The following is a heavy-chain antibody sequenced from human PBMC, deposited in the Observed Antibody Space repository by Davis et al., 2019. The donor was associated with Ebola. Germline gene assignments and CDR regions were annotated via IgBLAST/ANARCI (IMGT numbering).Heavy chain of an antibody. CDR3: ARGKGIWYFDL. J-gene: IGHJ2*01. D-gene: IGHD3-10*01. CDR1: GGSIISGGYY. Sequence: MPSETLSLTCTVSGGSIISGGYYWSWIRQHPGKGLEWIGYIFSSGSTFYNPSLKSRVIISVDTSKNQFSLKLDSVTAADTAVYYCARGKGIWYFDLWGRGTLVTVSS. V-gene: IGHV4-31*03. CDR2: IFSSGST.